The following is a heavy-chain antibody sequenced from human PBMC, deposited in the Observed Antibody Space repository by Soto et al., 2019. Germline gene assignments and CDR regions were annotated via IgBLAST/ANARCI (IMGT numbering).Heavy chain of an antibody. J-gene: IGHJ4*02. CDR1: GGSISSGGYY. Sequence: PPETLSLTCTVSGGSISSGGYYWSWIRQHPGKGLEWIGYIYYSGSTYYNPSLKSRVTISVDTSKNQFSLKLSSVTAADTAVYYCARSGLQGVFDYWGQGTLVTVSS. CDR3: ARSGLQGVFDY. CDR2: IYYSGST. D-gene: IGHD4-4*01. V-gene: IGHV4-31*03.